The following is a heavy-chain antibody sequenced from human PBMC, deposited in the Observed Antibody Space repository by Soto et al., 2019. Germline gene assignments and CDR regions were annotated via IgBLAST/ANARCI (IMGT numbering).Heavy chain of an antibody. V-gene: IGHV3-30*18. CDR1: GFTFSSYG. CDR3: AKILHYYDSSGYPIFDS. D-gene: IGHD3-22*01. J-gene: IGHJ4*02. Sequence: QVQLVESGGGVVQPGRSLRLSCAASGFTFSSYGMHWVRQAPGKGLEWVAVISYDGSNKYYADSVKGRFTISRDNSKNTLYLQMNRLRAEDTAVYYCAKILHYYDSSGYPIFDSWGQGTLVTVSS. CDR2: ISYDGSNK.